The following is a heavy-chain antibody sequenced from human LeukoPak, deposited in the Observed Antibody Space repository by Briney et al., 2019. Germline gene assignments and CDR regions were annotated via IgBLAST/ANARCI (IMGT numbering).Heavy chain of an antibody. CDR1: GYTFTSYD. V-gene: IGHV1-8*01. Sequence: GASVKVSCKASGYTFTSYDINWVRQATGQGLERMGWMNPNSGNTGYAQKFQGRVTMTRNTSISTAYMELSSLRSEDTAVYYCARGVRVYDYVWGSYRYYPWFDPWGQGTLVTVSS. J-gene: IGHJ5*02. D-gene: IGHD3-16*02. CDR2: MNPNSGNT. CDR3: ARGVRVYDYVWGSYRYYPWFDP.